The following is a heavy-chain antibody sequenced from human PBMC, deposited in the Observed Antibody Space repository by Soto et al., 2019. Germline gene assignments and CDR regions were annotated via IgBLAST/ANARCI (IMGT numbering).Heavy chain of an antibody. J-gene: IGHJ5*02. V-gene: IGHV3-30-3*01. Sequence: GGSLRLSCAASGFTYSTYTMHWVRQAPGKGLEWVAVISYDGNNKFYADSVKGRFTISRDNAKNSLYLQMSSLRAEDTAMYYCARVPGGNWFDPWGQGTLVTVSS. D-gene: IGHD3-10*01. CDR3: ARVPGGNWFDP. CDR2: ISYDGNNK. CDR1: GFTYSTYT.